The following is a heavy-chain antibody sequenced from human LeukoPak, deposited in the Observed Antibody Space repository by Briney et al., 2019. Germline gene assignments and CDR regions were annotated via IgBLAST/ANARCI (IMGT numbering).Heavy chain of an antibody. J-gene: IGHJ3*02. CDR3: ARPGIAARFPFDAFDI. V-gene: IGHV4-39*01. D-gene: IGHD6-6*01. CDR2: IYYSGST. Sequence: SETLSLTCTVSGGSISSSSYYWGWIRQPPGKGLEWIGCIYYSGSTYYNPSLKSRVTIYVDPSKNHSSLKLSSVTATDTAVYYCARPGIAARFPFDAFDIWGQGTMVTVSS. CDR1: GGSISSSSYY.